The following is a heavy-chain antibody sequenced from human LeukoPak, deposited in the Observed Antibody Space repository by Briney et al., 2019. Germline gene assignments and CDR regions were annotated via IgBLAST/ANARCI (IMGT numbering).Heavy chain of an antibody. CDR3: ARGGGGEYLDWFDF. J-gene: IGHJ5*01. CDR1: GYTFSDHD. CDR2: MNPNTGNT. Sequence: GASVKVSCKASGYTFSDHDVSWVRQAPGQGLEWMGWMNPNTGNTGYAQNLQGRVTMTRTNSITTAYMELSSLTSDDTAVYYCARGGGGEYLDWFDFWGQGTLVIVSS. V-gene: IGHV1-8*01. D-gene: IGHD4-17*01.